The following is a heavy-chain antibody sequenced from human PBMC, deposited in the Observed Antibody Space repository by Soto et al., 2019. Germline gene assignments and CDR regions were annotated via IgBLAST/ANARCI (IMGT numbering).Heavy chain of an antibody. CDR3: AKDSHYDILTGYSPH. D-gene: IGHD3-9*01. CDR2: ISGSGGST. Sequence: PGGSLRLSCAASGFTFSSYAMSWVRQAPGKGLEWVSAISGSGGSTYYADSVKGRFTISRDNSKNTLYLQMNSLRAEDTAVYYCAKDSHYDILTGYSPHWGQGTLVTVSS. J-gene: IGHJ4*02. CDR1: GFTFSSYA. V-gene: IGHV3-23*01.